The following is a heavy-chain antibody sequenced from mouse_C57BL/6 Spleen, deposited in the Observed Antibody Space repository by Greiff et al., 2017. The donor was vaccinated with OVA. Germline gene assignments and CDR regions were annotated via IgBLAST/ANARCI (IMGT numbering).Heavy chain of an antibody. CDR2: IFPGSGST. Sequence: QVQLQQSGPELVKPGASVKISCKASGYTFTDYYINWVKQRPGQGLEWIGWIFPGSGSTYYNEKFKGKATLTVDKSSSTAYMLLSSLTSEDSAVYFCARDGDGNHGGYFDVWGTGTTVTVSS. CDR1: GYTFTDYY. V-gene: IGHV1-75*01. D-gene: IGHD1-2*01. CDR3: ARDGDGNHGGYFDV. J-gene: IGHJ1*03.